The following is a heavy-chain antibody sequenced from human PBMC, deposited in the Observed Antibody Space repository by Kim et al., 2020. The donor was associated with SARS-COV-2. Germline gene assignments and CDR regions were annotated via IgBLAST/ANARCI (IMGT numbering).Heavy chain of an antibody. CDR3: TTQITIFGVVPY. CDR1: GFTFSNAW. CDR2: IKSKTASGTT. Sequence: GGSLRLSCAASGFTFSNAWMSWVRQAPGKGLEWVGRIKSKTASGTTDYVAPVKGRFTIPRDDSKTTLYLQMNSLKTEDTAVYYCTTQITIFGVVPYWGKG. J-gene: IGHJ4*02. V-gene: IGHV3-15*01. D-gene: IGHD3-3*01.